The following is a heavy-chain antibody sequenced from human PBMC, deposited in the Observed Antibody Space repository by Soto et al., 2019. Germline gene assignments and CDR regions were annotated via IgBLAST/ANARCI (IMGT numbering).Heavy chain of an antibody. J-gene: IGHJ4*02. CDR1: GFTFSDFA. D-gene: IGHD1-1*01. V-gene: IGHV3-23*01. Sequence: GSLRLSCAASGFTFSDFAMSWVRQAPGKGLEWVSSISESGSSTFDADSVKGRFTISRDISKNTLFLQMSSLRVEDAALYFCAQGRISSTGLNYWGQGTLVTVSS. CDR2: ISESGSST. CDR3: AQGRISSTGLNY.